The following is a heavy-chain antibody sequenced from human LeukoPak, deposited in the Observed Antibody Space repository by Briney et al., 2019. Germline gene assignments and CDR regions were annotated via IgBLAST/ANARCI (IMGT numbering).Heavy chain of an antibody. Sequence: GGSLRLSCAASGFTFSSYRMSWVRQAPGKGLEWVANIKQDGSEKYYVDSVKGRFTISRDNAKNSLFLQMNSLRAEDTAVYYCFGYTSGWYFDCWGQGTLVTVSS. CDR2: IKQDGSEK. V-gene: IGHV3-7*01. CDR1: GFTFSSYR. D-gene: IGHD6-19*01. CDR3: FGYTSGWYFDC. J-gene: IGHJ4*02.